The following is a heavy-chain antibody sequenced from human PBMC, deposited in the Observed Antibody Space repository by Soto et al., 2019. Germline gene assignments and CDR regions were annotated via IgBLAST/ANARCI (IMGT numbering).Heavy chain of an antibody. CDR1: GGTFSSYA. D-gene: IGHD3-3*01. CDR2: IIPIFGTA. J-gene: IGHJ4*02. CDR3: ALRFLEWLQFDY. V-gene: IGHV1-69*13. Sequence: ASVKVSCKASGGTFSSYAISWVRQAPGQGLEWMGGIIPIFGTANYAQKFQGRVTITADESTSTAYMELSSLRSEDTAVYYCALRFLEWLQFDYWGQGTLVTAPQ.